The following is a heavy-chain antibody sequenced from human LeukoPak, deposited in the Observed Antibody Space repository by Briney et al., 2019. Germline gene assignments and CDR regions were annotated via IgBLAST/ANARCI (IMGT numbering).Heavy chain of an antibody. V-gene: IGHV3-48*02. Sequence: PGGSLRLSCSTSGFIFSDYKMNWVRQAPGKGLEGVSYISTSSSTIYYGDSVKGRFTISRDNDKNSLYLQMNSLRDEDTAIYYCAREEYVVGGSLDYWGQGTLVTVSS. D-gene: IGHD2-21*01. CDR1: GFIFSDYK. CDR2: ISTSSSTI. CDR3: AREEYVVGGSLDY. J-gene: IGHJ4*02.